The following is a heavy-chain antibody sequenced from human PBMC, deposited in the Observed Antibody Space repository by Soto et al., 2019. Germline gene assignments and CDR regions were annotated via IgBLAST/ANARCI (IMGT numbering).Heavy chain of an antibody. D-gene: IGHD5-18*01. V-gene: IGHV4-59*01. CDR3: VASLMSRAMESFDY. CDR1: AGSLSRYY. J-gene: IGHJ4*02. CDR2: ISYTVDA. Sequence: PXATLSLPCSVSAGSLSRYYWGWVRQSPGEGLQWIAHISYTVDASYNPSLKGRVTISLDTSKNQIALRLMSVTAADTAVYYCVASLMSRAMESFDYWGQRTLVTVSS.